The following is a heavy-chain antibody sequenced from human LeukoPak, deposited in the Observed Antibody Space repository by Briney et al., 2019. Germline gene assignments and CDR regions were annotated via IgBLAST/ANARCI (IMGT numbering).Heavy chain of an antibody. V-gene: IGHV4-59*01. CDR3: ARDRRAGQSGYWFDP. CDR2: IHYSGST. Sequence: PSETLSLTCTVSGGSISNYYWSWIRQPPGKGLEWLGYIHYSGSTYYNPSLKSRVTISVDTSKDQFSLKVTSVTAADTAVYYCARDRRAGQSGYWFDPWGQGTLVTVSS. D-gene: IGHD3-22*01. CDR1: GGSISNYY. J-gene: IGHJ5*02.